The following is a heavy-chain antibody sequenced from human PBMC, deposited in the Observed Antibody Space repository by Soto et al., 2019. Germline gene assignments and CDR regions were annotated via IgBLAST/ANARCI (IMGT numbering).Heavy chain of an antibody. D-gene: IGHD1-7*01. CDR3: AGTTSHQWYYMDV. Sequence: QVQLQESGPGLVKPSQTLSLTCAISGDSVSSHSAAWNWIRLSPSRGLEWLARTYYRSRWYNDYAVSVRSRITVNPDTSKNQFSLQLTSVTPEDTAVYYCAGTTSHQWYYMDVWGKGTTVTVSS. V-gene: IGHV6-1*01. J-gene: IGHJ6*03. CDR2: TYYRSRWYN. CDR1: GDSVSSHSAA.